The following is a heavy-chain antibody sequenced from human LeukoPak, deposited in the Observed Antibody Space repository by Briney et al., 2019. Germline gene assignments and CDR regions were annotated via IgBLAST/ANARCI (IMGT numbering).Heavy chain of an antibody. J-gene: IGHJ4*02. Sequence: GASVKVSCKASGYTFTGYYMHWVRQAPGQGLEWMGWINPNSGGTNYAQKFQGRVTMTRDTSISTAYMELNSLRSDDTAVYYCARDFWSGYTDDYWGQRTLVTVSS. CDR1: GYTFTGYY. D-gene: IGHD3-3*01. CDR2: INPNSGGT. CDR3: ARDFWSGYTDDY. V-gene: IGHV1-2*02.